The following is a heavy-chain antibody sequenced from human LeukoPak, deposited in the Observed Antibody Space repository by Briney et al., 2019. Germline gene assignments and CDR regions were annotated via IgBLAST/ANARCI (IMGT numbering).Heavy chain of an antibody. CDR1: GGTFSSYA. V-gene: IGHV1-69*06. D-gene: IGHD3-10*01. J-gene: IGHJ2*01. Sequence: SVKVSCKASGGTFSSYAISWVRQAPGQGLEWMGGIIPIFGTANYAQKFQGSVTITADKSTSTAYMELSSLRSEDTAVYYCARTILWFGELLTEDWYFDLWGRGTLVTVSS. CDR2: IIPIFGTA. CDR3: ARTILWFGELLTEDWYFDL.